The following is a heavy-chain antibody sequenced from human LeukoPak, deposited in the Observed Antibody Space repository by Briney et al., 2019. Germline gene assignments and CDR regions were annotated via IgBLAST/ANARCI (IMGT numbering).Heavy chain of an antibody. CDR2: IYTGGTT. CDR1: GFSVSSNY. Sequence: PGGSLRLSCAASGFSVSSNYMNWVRQAPGKGLEWVSAIYTGGTTYYADSVKGRFTISRDNSKYTLYLQMNSLRAEDTAVYYCARDKLGSGYSSDFDYWGQGTLVTVSS. CDR3: ARDKLGSGYSSDFDY. D-gene: IGHD6-19*01. V-gene: IGHV3-66*02. J-gene: IGHJ4*02.